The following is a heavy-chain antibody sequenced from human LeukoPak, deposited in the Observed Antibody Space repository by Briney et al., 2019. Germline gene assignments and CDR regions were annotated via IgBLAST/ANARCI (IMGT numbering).Heavy chain of an antibody. V-gene: IGHV1-69*04. CDR1: GGTFSSYA. CDR3: AGDIVVVPAARENWFDP. J-gene: IGHJ5*02. D-gene: IGHD2-2*01. CDR2: IIPILGIA. Sequence: SVKVSCKASGGTFSSYAISWVRQAPGQGLEWMGRIIPILGIANYAQKFQGRVTIAADKSTSAAYMELSSLRSEDTAVYYCAGDIVVVPAARENWFDPWGQGTLVTASS.